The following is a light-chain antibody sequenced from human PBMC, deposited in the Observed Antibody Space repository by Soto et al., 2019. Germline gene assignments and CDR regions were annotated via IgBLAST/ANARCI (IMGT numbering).Light chain of an antibody. CDR3: QQSYRNPRT. V-gene: IGKV1-39*01. CDR2: AAS. J-gene: IGKJ1*01. CDR1: QSISNF. Sequence: DIQMTQSPSFLSESAGDRVTIFCRASQSISNFLHWYQQKPGKAPKLLIYAASKLESGVPSRFGGSGSGTDFTLTISSLQPEDFATYYCQQSYRNPRTFGLGTKV.